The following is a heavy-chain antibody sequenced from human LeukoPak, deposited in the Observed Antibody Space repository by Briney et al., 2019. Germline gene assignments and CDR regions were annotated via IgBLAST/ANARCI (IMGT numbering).Heavy chain of an antibody. J-gene: IGHJ6*02. D-gene: IGHD2-2*01. V-gene: IGHV4-31*03. CDR2: IYYSGST. CDR3: ARGPLKEYQLPASGYGIDV. Sequence: PSETLSLTCTVSGGSISSGGYYWSWIRQHPGKGLEWIGYIYYSGSTYYNPSLKSRVTISVDTSKNQFSLKLSSVTAADTAVYYCARGPLKEYQLPASGYGIDVWGQGTTVTVSS. CDR1: GGSISSGGYY.